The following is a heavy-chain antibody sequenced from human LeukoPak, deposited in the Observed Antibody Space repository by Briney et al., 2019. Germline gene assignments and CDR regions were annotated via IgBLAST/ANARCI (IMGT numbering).Heavy chain of an antibody. V-gene: IGHV3-30*18. CDR1: GFTFSTYG. J-gene: IGHJ4*02. CDR3: AKEFNRGLPDY. Sequence: GGSLRLSCAASGFTFSTYGMHWVRQAPGKGLEWVAVISYDGSNEYYADSVKGRFTISRDNSKSTLYLQMSSLRAEDTAVYYCAKEFNRGLPDYWGQGTLVTVPS. CDR2: ISYDGSNE. D-gene: IGHD2-21*01.